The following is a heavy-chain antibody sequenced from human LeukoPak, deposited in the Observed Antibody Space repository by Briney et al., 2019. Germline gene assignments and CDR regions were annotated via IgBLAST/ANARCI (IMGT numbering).Heavy chain of an antibody. V-gene: IGHV3-7*01. Sequence: GGSLRLSCAASGFTFSNYWMSWVRQAPGKGLEWVANIKQDGSEKYYVDSVRGRFTISRDNAKNSLYLQMNSLRAEDTGVFYCARDSKRYYDFWSATFYFDYWGQGTLVTVSS. D-gene: IGHD3-3*01. CDR2: IKQDGSEK. CDR3: ARDSKRYYDFWSATFYFDY. CDR1: GFTFSNYW. J-gene: IGHJ4*02.